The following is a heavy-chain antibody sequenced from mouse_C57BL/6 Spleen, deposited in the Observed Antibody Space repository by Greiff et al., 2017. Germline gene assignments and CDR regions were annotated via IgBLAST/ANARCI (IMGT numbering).Heavy chain of an antibody. J-gene: IGHJ3*01. V-gene: IGHV1-50*01. CDR2: IDPSDSYT. CDR1: GYTFTSYW. D-gene: IGHD1-3*01. CDR3: ARSSWD. Sequence: QVQLQQPGAELVKPGASVKLSCKASGYTFTSYWMQWVKQRPGQGLEWIGEIDPSDSYTNYNQKFKGKATLTVDTSSSTAYMQLSSLTSEDSAVYDCARSSWDWGQGTLVTVSA.